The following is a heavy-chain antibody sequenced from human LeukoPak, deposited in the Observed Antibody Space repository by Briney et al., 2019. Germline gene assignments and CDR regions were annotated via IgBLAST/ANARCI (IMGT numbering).Heavy chain of an antibody. D-gene: IGHD5-18*01. V-gene: IGHV4-59*01. CDR2: IYYSGST. J-gene: IGHJ6*03. Sequence: SETLSLTCTVSGGSISSYYWSWIRQPPGKGLEWIGYIYYSGSTNYNPSLKSRVTISVDTSKNQFSLKLSSVTAADTAVYYCARGGCSYGNYYYYYMDVWGKGTTVTVSS. CDR3: ARGGCSYGNYYYYYMDV. CDR1: GGSISSYY.